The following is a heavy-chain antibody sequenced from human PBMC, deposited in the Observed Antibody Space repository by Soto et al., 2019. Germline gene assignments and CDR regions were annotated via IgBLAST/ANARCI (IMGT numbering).Heavy chain of an antibody. CDR3: ARDLAWPTDWFDP. D-gene: IGHD5-12*01. CDR2: IIPIFGTA. V-gene: IGHV1-69*13. Sequence: SVKVSCKASGGTFSSYAISWVRPAPGQGLEWMGGIIPIFGTANYAQKFQGRVTITADESTSTAYMELSSLRSEDTAVYYCARDLAWPTDWFDPWGQGTLVTVSS. J-gene: IGHJ5*02. CDR1: GGTFSSYA.